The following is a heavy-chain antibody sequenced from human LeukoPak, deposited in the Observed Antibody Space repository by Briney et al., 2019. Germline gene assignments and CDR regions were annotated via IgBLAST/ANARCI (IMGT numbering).Heavy chain of an antibody. J-gene: IGHJ5*02. D-gene: IGHD3-10*01. CDR1: GYTFTSYG. CDR2: ISAYNGNT. CDR3: ARDRAYGSGSYYNGGRWFDP. V-gene: IGHV1-18*01. Sequence: GASVKVSCKASGYTFTSYGISWVRQAPGQGLEWMGWISAYNGNTNYAQKLQGRVTMTTDTSMSTAYMELRSLRSDDTAVYYCARDRAYGSGSYYNGGRWFDPWGQGTLVTVSS.